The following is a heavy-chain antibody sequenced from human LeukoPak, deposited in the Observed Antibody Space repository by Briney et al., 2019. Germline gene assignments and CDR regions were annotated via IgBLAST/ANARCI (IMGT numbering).Heavy chain of an antibody. CDR3: ARQVFDWLPYYFDY. J-gene: IGHJ4*02. Sequence: SETLSLTCTVSGGSISSSSYYWGWIRQPPGKGLEWIGSIYYSGSTYYNPSLKSRVTISVDTSKNQFSLKLSSVTAADTAVYYCARQVFDWLPYYFDYWGQGTLITVSS. V-gene: IGHV4-39*01. CDR2: IYYSGST. D-gene: IGHD3-9*01. CDR1: GGSISSSSYY.